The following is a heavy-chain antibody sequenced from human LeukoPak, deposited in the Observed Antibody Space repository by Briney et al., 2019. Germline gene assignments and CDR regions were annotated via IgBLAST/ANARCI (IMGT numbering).Heavy chain of an antibody. CDR1: GFTFSSYA. Sequence: TGASLRLSCAASGFTFSSYAMSWVRQAPGKGLEWVSAISGSGGSTYYADSGKGRFTISRDNSKNTLYLQMNSLRAEDTAVYYCASGRYCSSTSCRDYWGQGTLVTVSS. J-gene: IGHJ4*02. CDR2: ISGSGGST. D-gene: IGHD2-2*01. CDR3: ASGRYCSSTSCRDY. V-gene: IGHV3-23*01.